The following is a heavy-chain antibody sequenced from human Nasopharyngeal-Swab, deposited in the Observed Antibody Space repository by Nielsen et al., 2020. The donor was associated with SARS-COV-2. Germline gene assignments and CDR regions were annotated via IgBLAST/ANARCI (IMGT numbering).Heavy chain of an antibody. CDR1: GGSISSSSYY. D-gene: IGHD3-3*01. J-gene: IGHJ5*02. Sequence: SETLSLTCTVSGGSISSSSYYWGWMRQPPGKGLEWIGNIYHSGSTFYNPSLKSRVTISVDTSKNQFSLKLSSVTAADTAVYYCARARDRVTIFGVVRDWFDPWGQGTLVTVSS. V-gene: IGHV4-39*07. CDR3: ARARDRVTIFGVVRDWFDP. CDR2: IYHSGST.